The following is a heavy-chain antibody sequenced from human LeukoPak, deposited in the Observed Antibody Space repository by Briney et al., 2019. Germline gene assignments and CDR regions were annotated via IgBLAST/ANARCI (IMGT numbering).Heavy chain of an antibody. CDR1: GGTFSSYA. D-gene: IGHD3-22*01. Sequence: SVKVSCKASGGTFSSYAISWVRQAPGQGLEWMGGIIPIFGTANYAQKFQGRDTITADESTSTAYMELSSLRSEDTAVYYCARGAYYYDSSGYYYPDYWGQGTLVTVSS. CDR3: ARGAYYYDSSGYYYPDY. V-gene: IGHV1-69*13. J-gene: IGHJ4*02. CDR2: IIPIFGTA.